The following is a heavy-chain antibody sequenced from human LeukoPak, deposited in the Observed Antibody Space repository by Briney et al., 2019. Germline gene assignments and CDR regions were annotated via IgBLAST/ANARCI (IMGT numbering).Heavy chain of an antibody. CDR2: IYYSGST. CDR3: ARVVGDSSSWKYYYYGMDV. D-gene: IGHD6-13*01. V-gene: IGHV4-61*08. CDR1: GGSISSGGYY. Sequence: SQTLSLTCAVSGGSISSGGYYWSWIRQPPGKGLEWIGYIYYSGSTNYNPSLKSRVTISVDTSKNQFSLKLSSVTAADTAVYYCARVVGDSSSWKYYYYGMDVWGQGTTVTVSS. J-gene: IGHJ6*02.